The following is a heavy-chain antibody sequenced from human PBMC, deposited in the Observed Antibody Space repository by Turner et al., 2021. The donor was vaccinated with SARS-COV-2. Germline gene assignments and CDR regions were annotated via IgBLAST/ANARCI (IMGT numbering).Heavy chain of an antibody. V-gene: IGHV3-74*02. D-gene: IGHD1-26*01. CDR2: INGDGTST. Sequence: VALVESGGGVVQPGRSLRLSCAASGFPFSSYAMHWVRQAPGKGLAWVARINGDGTSTSYADSEKGRFTISRDKAKNTLYVQMSSLRAEDTAVYYCARSSAGAIDYWGQGTLVTVTS. CDR3: ARSSAGAIDY. CDR1: GFPFSSYA. J-gene: IGHJ4*02.